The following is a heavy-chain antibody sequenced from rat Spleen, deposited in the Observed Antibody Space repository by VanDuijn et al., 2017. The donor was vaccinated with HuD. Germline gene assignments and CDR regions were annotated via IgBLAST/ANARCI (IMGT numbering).Heavy chain of an antibody. CDR3: ARGGAAIWSNWFAY. Sequence: EVQLVESGGGLVQPGRSMKLSCAASGFTFSNSYMAWVRQAPTKGLEWVASISTGGGNTYYRDSVKGRFTISRDNAKSTLYLQMDSLRSEDTATYYCARGGAAIWSNWFAYWGQGTLVTVSS. D-gene: IGHD1-2*01. V-gene: IGHV5-25*01. J-gene: IGHJ3*01. CDR2: ISTGGGNT. CDR1: GFTFSNSY.